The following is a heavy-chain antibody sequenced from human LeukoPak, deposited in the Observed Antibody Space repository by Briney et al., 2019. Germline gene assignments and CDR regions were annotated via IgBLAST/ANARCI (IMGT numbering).Heavy chain of an antibody. J-gene: IGHJ4*02. CDR1: GGSISSSNW. V-gene: IGHV4-4*02. CDR2: IYHSGST. CDR3: ARARIAAAGTISPFDY. Sequence: SETLSLTCAVSGGSISSSNWWSWVRQPPGKGLEWIGEIYHSGSTNYNPSLKSRVTISVDKSKNQFSLKLSSVTAADTAVYYCARARIAAAGTISPFDYWGQGTLVTVSS. D-gene: IGHD6-13*01.